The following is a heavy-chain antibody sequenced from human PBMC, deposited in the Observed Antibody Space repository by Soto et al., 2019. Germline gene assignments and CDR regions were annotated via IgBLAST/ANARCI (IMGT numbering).Heavy chain of an antibody. J-gene: IGHJ2*01. CDR2: ISTYNGYT. V-gene: IGHV1-18*01. D-gene: IGHD3-22*01. CDR3: ARDGGPFRDSSGYSDWYFDL. Sequence: VQLVQSGAEVKKPEASVKVSCKASGYAFTSYGITWVRQAPGQGLEWMGWISTYNGYTNYAQKLQGRVTMTTDTSTSTAYMELRSLRSDDTAVYYCARDGGPFRDSSGYSDWYFDLWGRGTLVTVSS. CDR1: GYAFTSYG.